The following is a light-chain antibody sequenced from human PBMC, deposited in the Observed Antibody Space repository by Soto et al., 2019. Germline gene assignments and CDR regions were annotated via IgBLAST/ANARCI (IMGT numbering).Light chain of an antibody. J-gene: IGKJ1*01. CDR3: QQYNNWPRT. CDR2: GAS. V-gene: IGKV3-15*01. Sequence: EIVMTQSPATLSVSLGERATLSCRASQSVSSTVAWYQQKPGQAPRLLIYGASTRATGIPARFSGSGSGTEFTLTISSLQSEDFAVYYCQQYNNWPRTFGQGTKVDIK. CDR1: QSVSST.